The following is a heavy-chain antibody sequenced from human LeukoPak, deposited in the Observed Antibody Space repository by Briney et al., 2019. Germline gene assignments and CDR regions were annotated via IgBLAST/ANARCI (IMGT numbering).Heavy chain of an antibody. CDR3: TTKNTMVRGVTGDY. D-gene: IGHD3-10*01. CDR2: IKGKTDGGTT. V-gene: IGHV3-15*01. CDR1: GFTFSNAW. J-gene: IGHJ4*02. Sequence: GGSLRLSCAASGFTFSNAWMSWVRQAPGKGLEWVGRIKGKTDGGTTDYAAPVKGRFTISRDDSKNTLYLQMNSLKTEDTAVYYCTTKNTMVRGVTGDYWGQGTLVTVSS.